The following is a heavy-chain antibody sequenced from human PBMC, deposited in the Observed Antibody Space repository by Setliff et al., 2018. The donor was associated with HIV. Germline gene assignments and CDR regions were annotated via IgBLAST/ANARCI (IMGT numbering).Heavy chain of an antibody. Sequence: SETLSLTCTVSGGSISSGNYYWIWIRQPAGKGLEWIGRIYPTGSSSTLYNPSLKSRVTMSLDTSKNQFSLKLNSVTAADTAVYYCAVGIIAATGTFFDYWGQGTLVTVSS. D-gene: IGHD6-13*01. J-gene: IGHJ4*02. CDR3: AVGIIAATGTFFDY. CDR1: GGSISSGNYY. CDR2: IYPTGSSST. V-gene: IGHV4-61*02.